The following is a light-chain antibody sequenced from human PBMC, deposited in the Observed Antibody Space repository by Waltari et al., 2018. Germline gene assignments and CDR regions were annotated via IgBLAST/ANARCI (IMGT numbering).Light chain of an antibody. CDR1: ALPEQY. Sequence: SYELTQPPSVAVSPGQTARITCSGDALPEQYANWYQQKAGKAPMLVIYKDNERASGLPERSAGSGSGTIVTLTISGVQAEDEADYYCQSADSSGAYRVFGGGTKLTVL. J-gene: IGLJ3*02. CDR2: KDN. V-gene: IGLV3-25*03. CDR3: QSADSSGAYRV.